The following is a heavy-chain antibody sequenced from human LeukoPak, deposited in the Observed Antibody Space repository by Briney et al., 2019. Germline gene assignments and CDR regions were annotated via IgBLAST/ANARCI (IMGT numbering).Heavy chain of an antibody. D-gene: IGHD1-26*01. Sequence: PGGSLRLSCAASGFTFSNYGMHWVRQAPGKGLEWVAVVTYDGYNKYYAESVKGRCTISRDNSKSTVYLEMSSLRADDTAMYFCARDVGLRYFFDAWGQGTLVTVSS. V-gene: IGHV3-33*01. J-gene: IGHJ4*02. CDR1: GFTFSNYG. CDR2: VTYDGYNK. CDR3: ARDVGLRYFFDA.